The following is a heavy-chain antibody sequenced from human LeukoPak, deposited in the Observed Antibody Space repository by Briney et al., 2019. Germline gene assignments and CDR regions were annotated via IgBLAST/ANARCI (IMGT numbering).Heavy chain of an antibody. D-gene: IGHD1-26*01. J-gene: IGHJ4*02. CDR3: AGGSYSFLYFDY. Sequence: PSETLSLTCTVSGGSISSYYWSWIRQPPGKGLEWIGYIYYSGSTNYNPSLKSRVTISVDTSKNQFSLKLSSVTAADTAVYYCAGGSYSFLYFDYWGQGTLVTVSS. CDR2: IYYSGST. CDR1: GGSISSYY. V-gene: IGHV4-59*01.